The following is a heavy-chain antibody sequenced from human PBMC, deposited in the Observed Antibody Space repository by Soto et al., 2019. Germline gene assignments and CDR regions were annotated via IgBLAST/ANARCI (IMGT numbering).Heavy chain of an antibody. J-gene: IGHJ4*02. D-gene: IGHD4-17*01. CDR3: AKDMKWGGMTTIHYFDS. CDR2: ISSNSDTI. Sequence: EVQLVESGGGLVQPGRSLRLSCVASGFTADDYAMHWVRQAPGKGLEWVSGISSNSDTIDYADSVKVRFTISRDNAKNSLFLQMNSLRPEDTALYYCAKDMKWGGMTTIHYFDSWGQGTLVTVSS. V-gene: IGHV3-9*02. CDR1: GFTADDYA.